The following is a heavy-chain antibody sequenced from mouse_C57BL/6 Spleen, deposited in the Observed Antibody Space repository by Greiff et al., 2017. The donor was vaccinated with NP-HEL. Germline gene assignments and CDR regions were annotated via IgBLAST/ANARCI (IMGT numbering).Heavy chain of an antibody. CDR1: GYTFTSYW. CDR2: IYPSDSET. V-gene: IGHV1-61*01. J-gene: IGHJ2*01. Sequence: QVQLQQPGAELVRPGSSVKLSCKASGYTFTSYWMDWVKQRPGQGLEWIGNIYPSDSETHYNQKFKDKATLTVDKSSSTAYMQLSSLTSEDSAVYYCARSEYYGSYFDYWGQGTTLTVSS. CDR3: ARSEYYGSYFDY. D-gene: IGHD1-1*01.